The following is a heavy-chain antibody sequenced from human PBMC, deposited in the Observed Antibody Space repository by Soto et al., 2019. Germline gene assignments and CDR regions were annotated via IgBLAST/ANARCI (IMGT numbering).Heavy chain of an antibody. D-gene: IGHD3-16*01. Sequence: WWSLRLSCSASVFKFSNYAMSWCRQAPGKGLEWVSLISATGGGTYYADSVKGRFTISRDNSHNTLYLQVHSLTAEDTAVYYCAKDRRAGGNSAFYFDFWGQGAQVTVSS. CDR3: AKDRRAGGNSAFYFDF. V-gene: IGHV3-23*01. J-gene: IGHJ4*02. CDR2: ISATGGGT. CDR1: VFKFSNYA.